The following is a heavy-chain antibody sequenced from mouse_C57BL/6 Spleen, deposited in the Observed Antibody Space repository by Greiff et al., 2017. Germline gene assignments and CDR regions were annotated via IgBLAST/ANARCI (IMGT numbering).Heavy chain of an antibody. V-gene: IGHV14-4*01. CDR3: TTDSNPAWFAY. J-gene: IGHJ3*01. D-gene: IGHD2-5*01. Sequence: DVKLVESGAELVRPGASVKLSCTASGFNIKDDYMHWVKQRPEQGLEWIGWIDPENGDTEYASKFQGKATITADTSSNTAYLQLSSLTSEDTAVYYCTTDSNPAWFAYWGQGTLVTVSA. CDR1: GFNIKDDY. CDR2: IDPENGDT.